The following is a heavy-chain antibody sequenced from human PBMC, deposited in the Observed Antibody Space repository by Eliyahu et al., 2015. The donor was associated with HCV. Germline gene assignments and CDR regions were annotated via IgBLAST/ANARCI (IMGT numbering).Heavy chain of an antibody. D-gene: IGHD3-3*01. V-gene: IGHV3-15*01. CDR3: TTDRIWQWVLYGGEYSNNMDV. J-gene: IGHJ6*02. Sequence: EVQLVESGGDLVKPGGSLRLSCAASGFSFXAAWMXXVRXATGKGLEXVGRIKTKSDGGTTDYAASVKGRFTISRDDSENTLYLQMNSLKSEDTAVYYCTTDRIWQWVLYGGEYSNNMDVWGQGTTVTVSS. CDR1: GFSFXAAW. CDR2: IKTKSDGGTT.